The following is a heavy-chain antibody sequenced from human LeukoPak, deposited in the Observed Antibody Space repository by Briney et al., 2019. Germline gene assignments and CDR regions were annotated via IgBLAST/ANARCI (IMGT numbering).Heavy chain of an antibody. CDR2: ISAYNGNT. D-gene: IGHD3-9*01. J-gene: IGHJ2*01. CDR1: GYTFTIYG. CDR3: ARVYYDILTGYYRAWYFDL. V-gene: IGHV1-18*01. Sequence: ASVKVSCKASGYTFTIYGISWVRQAPGQGLEWMGWISAYNGNTNYAQKLQGRVTMTTDTSTSTAYMELRSLRSDDTAVYYCARVYYDILTGYYRAWYFDLWGRGTLVTVSS.